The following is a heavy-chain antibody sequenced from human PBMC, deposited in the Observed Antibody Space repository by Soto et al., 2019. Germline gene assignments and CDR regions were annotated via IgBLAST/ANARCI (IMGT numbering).Heavy chain of an antibody. CDR1: GYIFTDYY. CDR3: ARKGYGVAFDA. Sequence: QVQLEQSGAEVKKPGASVTVSCKASGYIFTDYYLHWVRQAPGQGLEWMGWINPATGATKYKQNFEGRLSLTRDTSKSTGFMALSRLKSDDSATYYCARKGYGVAFDAWAQGTLVTVSS. CDR2: INPATGAT. J-gene: IGHJ3*01. V-gene: IGHV1-2*02. D-gene: IGHD5-18*01.